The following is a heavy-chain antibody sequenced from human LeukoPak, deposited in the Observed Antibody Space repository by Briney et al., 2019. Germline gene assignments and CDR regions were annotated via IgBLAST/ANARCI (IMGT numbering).Heavy chain of an antibody. CDR1: GGSISSYY. CDR3: ARLKVDANNYFDY. Sequence: SETLSLTCTVSGGSISSYYWSWIRQPPGKGLEWIGYIYYSGSTNYNPSLKSRVTISVDTSKNQFSLKLSSVTAADTALYYCARLKVDANNYFDYWGQGTLVTVSS. J-gene: IGHJ4*02. D-gene: IGHD1-26*01. CDR2: IYYSGST. V-gene: IGHV4-59*01.